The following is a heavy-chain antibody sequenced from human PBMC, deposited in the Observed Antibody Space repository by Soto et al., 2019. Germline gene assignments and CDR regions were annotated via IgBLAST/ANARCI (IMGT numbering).Heavy chain of an antibody. CDR2: IYHSGST. Sequence: PSETLSLTCAVSGYSISSGYYWGWIRQPPGKGLEWIGSIYHSGSTYYNPSLKSRVTISVDTSKNQFSLKLSSVTAADTAVYYCARDRVTMVRGGPTDNWFDPWGQGTLVTAPQ. J-gene: IGHJ5*02. CDR1: GYSISSGYY. CDR3: ARDRVTMVRGGPTDNWFDP. D-gene: IGHD3-10*01. V-gene: IGHV4-38-2*02.